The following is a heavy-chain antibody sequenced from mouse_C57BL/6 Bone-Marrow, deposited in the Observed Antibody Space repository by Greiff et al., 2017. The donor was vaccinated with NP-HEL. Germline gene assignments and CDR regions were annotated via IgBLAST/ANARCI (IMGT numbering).Heavy chain of an antibody. D-gene: IGHD1-1*01. V-gene: IGHV5-16*01. Sequence: EVMLVESEGGLVQPGSSMKLSCTASGFTFSDYYMAWVRQVPEKGLEWVANINYDGSSTYYLDSLKSRFIISRDNSKNILYLQMSRLKSEDTATYYCARYYYGLYAMDYWGQGTSVTVSS. CDR1: GFTFSDYY. J-gene: IGHJ4*01. CDR3: ARYYYGLYAMDY. CDR2: INYDGSST.